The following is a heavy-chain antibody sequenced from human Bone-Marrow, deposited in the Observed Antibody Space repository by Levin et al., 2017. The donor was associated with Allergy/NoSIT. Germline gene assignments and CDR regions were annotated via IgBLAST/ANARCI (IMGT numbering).Heavy chain of an antibody. CDR2: INRGGTST. D-gene: IGHD3-10*01. CDR1: GFAFSNYW. Sequence: AGGSLRLSCAASGFAFSNYWMHWVRQAPGKGLVWVSRINRGGTSTTYADSVKGRFTISRDNAKNTLYLQMNSLRAEDTAVYYCAIDPFAYNFGSGSYLDYWGQGTLVSVSS. CDR3: AIDPFAYNFGSGSYLDY. J-gene: IGHJ4*02. V-gene: IGHV3-74*01.